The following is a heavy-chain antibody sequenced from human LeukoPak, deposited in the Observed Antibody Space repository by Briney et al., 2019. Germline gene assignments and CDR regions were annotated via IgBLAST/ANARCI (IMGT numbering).Heavy chain of an antibody. CDR3: ASSIGITMVRGVIPFDY. CDR2: IYHSGST. Sequence: PSETLSLTCTVSGGSISSYYWGWIRQPPGKGLEWIGSIYHSGSTYYNPSLKSRVTISVDTSKNQFSLKLSSVTAADTAVYYCASSIGITMVRGVIPFDYWGQGTLVTVSS. CDR1: GGSISSYY. D-gene: IGHD3-10*01. J-gene: IGHJ4*02. V-gene: IGHV4-38-2*02.